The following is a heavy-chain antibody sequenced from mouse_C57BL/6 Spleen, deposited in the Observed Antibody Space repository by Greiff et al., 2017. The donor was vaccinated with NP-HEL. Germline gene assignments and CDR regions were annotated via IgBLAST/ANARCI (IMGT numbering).Heavy chain of an antibody. Sequence: QVQLQQPGAELVRPGTSVKLSCKASGYTFTSYWMHWVKQRPGQGLEWIGVIDPSDSYTNYNQKFKGKATLTVDTSSSTAYMQLSSLTSEDSAVYYCAWGLRREFAYWGQGTLVTVSA. CDR1: GYTFTSYW. D-gene: IGHD2-4*01. J-gene: IGHJ3*01. V-gene: IGHV1-59*01. CDR2: IDPSDSYT. CDR3: AWGLRREFAY.